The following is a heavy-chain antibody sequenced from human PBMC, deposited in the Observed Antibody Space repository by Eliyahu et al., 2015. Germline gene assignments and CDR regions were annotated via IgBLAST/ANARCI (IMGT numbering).Heavy chain of an antibody. V-gene: IGHV3-15*01. CDR1: GXTFSNAW. CDR2: IKGKTEGGTT. J-gene: IGHJ4*02. CDR3: TTGVTMIRGAIMDQFDY. Sequence: EVQLVESGGGLXKPGGSLXLXXXAXGXTFSNAWMSWVRQAPGKGLEWVGRIKGKTEGGTTDYAAPVKGRFTISRDDSKNTMYLQMNSLKTEDTAVYYCTTGVTMIRGAIMDQFDYWGQGTLVTVSS. D-gene: IGHD3-10*01.